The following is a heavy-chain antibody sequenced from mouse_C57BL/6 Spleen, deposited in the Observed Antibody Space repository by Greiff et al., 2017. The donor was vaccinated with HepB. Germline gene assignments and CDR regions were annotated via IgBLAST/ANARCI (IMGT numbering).Heavy chain of an antibody. D-gene: IGHD2-2*01. Sequence: VQLQQSGGGLVKPGGSLKLSCAASGFTFSDYGMHWVRQAPEKGLEWVAYISSGSSTIYYADTVKGRFTISRDNAKNTLFLQMTSLRSEDTAMYYCARRSTMVTTGAMDYWGQGTSVTVSS. CDR2: ISSGSSTI. CDR1: GFTFSDYG. CDR3: ARRSTMVTTGAMDY. J-gene: IGHJ4*01. V-gene: IGHV5-17*01.